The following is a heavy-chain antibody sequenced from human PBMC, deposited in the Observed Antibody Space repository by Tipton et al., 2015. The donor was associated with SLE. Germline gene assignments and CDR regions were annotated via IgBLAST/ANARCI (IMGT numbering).Heavy chain of an antibody. CDR3: ARSPNKDCTGGGCFHGLDV. J-gene: IGHJ6*02. CDR1: GGSISSYY. D-gene: IGHD2-8*02. V-gene: IGHV4-59*07. Sequence: TLSLTCTVSGGSISSYYWSWIRQPPGKGLEWSAYIHSSGRTNYNPSLKSRLTISLDTSKNQFSLNLTSVTAADTAVFYCARSPNKDCTGGGCFHGLDVWGQATTVTVSS. CDR2: IHSSGRT.